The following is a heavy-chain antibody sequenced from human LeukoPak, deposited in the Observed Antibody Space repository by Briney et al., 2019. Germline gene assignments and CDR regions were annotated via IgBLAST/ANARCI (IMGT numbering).Heavy chain of an antibody. V-gene: IGHV1-2*02. Sequence: ASVKVSCKASGYTFTGYYMHWVRQAPGQGLEWMGWINPNSGGTNYAQKFQGRVTMTRDTSISTAYMELRSLRSDDTAVYYCARHRSTGTSHFDYWGQGTLVTVSS. CDR2: INPNSGGT. J-gene: IGHJ4*02. CDR1: GYTFTGYY. CDR3: ARHRSTGTSHFDY. D-gene: IGHD1/OR15-1a*01.